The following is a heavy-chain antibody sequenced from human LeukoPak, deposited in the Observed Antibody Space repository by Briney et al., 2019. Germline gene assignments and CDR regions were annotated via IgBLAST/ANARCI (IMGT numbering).Heavy chain of an antibody. D-gene: IGHD2-2*01. CDR2: INHSGST. CDR1: GGSFSGYY. J-gene: IGHJ5*02. CDR3: ARLEVPAAISAYNWFDP. V-gene: IGHV4-34*01. Sequence: SETLSLTCAVYGGSFSGYYWSWIRQPPGKGLEWIGEINHSGSTNYNPSLKSRVTISVDTSKSQFSLKLSSVTAADTAVYYCARLEVPAAISAYNWFDPWGQGTLVTVSS.